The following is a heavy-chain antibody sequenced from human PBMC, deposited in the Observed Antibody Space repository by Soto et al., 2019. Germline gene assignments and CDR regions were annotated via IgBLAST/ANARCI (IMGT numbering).Heavy chain of an antibody. J-gene: IGHJ6*02. CDR2: IYPSDSDT. V-gene: IGHV5-51*01. CDR3: ARRESSYYGMDV. CDR1: GYSFTNYW. Sequence: GESLHISCKGSGYSFTNYWIGWVRQMPGKGLEWKGIIYPSDSDTRYSTSFQGQVTISADKSINTAYLQWSSLKASDTAMYYCARRESSYYGMDVWGQGTTVTVSS. D-gene: IGHD3-10*01.